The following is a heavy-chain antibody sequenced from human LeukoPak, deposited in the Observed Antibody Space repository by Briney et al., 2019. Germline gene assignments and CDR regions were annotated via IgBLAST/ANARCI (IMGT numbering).Heavy chain of an antibody. CDR1: GGTFSSYA. D-gene: IGHD5-24*01. Sequence: SENVSCKASGGTFSSYAISWVRQAPGQGLEWMGGIIPIFGTANYAQKFQGRVTITADESTSTAYMELSSLRSEDTAVYYCASMREMATITPYYYYGMDVWGQGTTVTVSS. J-gene: IGHJ6*02. CDR3: ASMREMATITPYYYYGMDV. V-gene: IGHV1-69*01. CDR2: IIPIFGTA.